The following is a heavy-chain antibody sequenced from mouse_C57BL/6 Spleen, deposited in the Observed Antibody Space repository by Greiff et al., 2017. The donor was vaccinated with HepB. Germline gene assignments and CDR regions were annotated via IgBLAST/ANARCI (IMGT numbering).Heavy chain of an antibody. J-gene: IGHJ4*01. D-gene: IGHD3-2*02. CDR1: GYTFTDYY. V-gene: IGHV1-26*01. CDR3: ARFSSGHGGAMDY. CDR2: INPNNGGT. Sequence: VQLQQSGPELVKPGASVKISCKASGYTFTDYYMNWVKQSHGKSLEWIGDINPNNGGTSYNQKFKGKATLTVDKSSSTAYMELRSLTSEDSAVYYCARFSSGHGGAMDYWGQGTSVTVSS.